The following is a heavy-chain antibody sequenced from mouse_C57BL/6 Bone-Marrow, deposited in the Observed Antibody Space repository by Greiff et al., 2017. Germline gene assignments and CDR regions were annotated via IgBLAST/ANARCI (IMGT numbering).Heavy chain of an antibody. CDR1: GFTFSSYG. Sequence: EVQRVESGGDLVKPGGSLKLSCAASGFTFSSYGMSWVRQTPDKRLEWVATISSGGSYTYYPASVKGRFTISRDNAKNTLYLQMSSLKSEDTAMYYCERHPLNYYGSSWFAYWGQGTLVTVSA. CDR3: ERHPLNYYGSSWFAY. V-gene: IGHV5-6*01. CDR2: ISSGGSYT. J-gene: IGHJ3*01. D-gene: IGHD1-1*01.